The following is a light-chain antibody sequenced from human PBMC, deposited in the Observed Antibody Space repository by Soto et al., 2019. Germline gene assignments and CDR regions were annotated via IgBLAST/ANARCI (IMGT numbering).Light chain of an antibody. Sequence: QSALTQPPSASGSPGQSVTISCTGTSSDVGGYNYVSWYRQHPGKAPKLMIYEVSKRPSGVPDRFSGSKSDNTASLTVSGLQAEDEADYYCCSYAGSNSLLFGGGTKLTVL. CDR2: EVS. CDR1: SSDVGGYNY. CDR3: CSYAGSNSLL. V-gene: IGLV2-8*01. J-gene: IGLJ2*01.